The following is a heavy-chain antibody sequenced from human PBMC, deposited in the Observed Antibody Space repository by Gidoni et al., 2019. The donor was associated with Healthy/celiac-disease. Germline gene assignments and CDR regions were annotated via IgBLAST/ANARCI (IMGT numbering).Heavy chain of an antibody. CDR3: ASSSGWYMYYYYYMDV. Sequence: QVQLQQWGAGLLKPSETLSLTCAVYGGSFRGYYWSWIRQPPGKGLEWIGEINHSGSTNYNPSLKSRVTISVDTSKNQFSLKLSSVTAADTAVYYCASSSGWYMYYYYYMDVWGKGTTVTVSS. V-gene: IGHV4-34*01. CDR2: INHSGST. D-gene: IGHD6-19*01. CDR1: GGSFRGYY. J-gene: IGHJ6*03.